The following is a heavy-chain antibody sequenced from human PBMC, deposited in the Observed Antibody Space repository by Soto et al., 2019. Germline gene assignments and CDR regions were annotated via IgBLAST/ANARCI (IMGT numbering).Heavy chain of an antibody. CDR2: ISASSSST. Sequence: EVQLLESGGGLVQPGGSLRLSCAASGFTFSSYAMSWVRQAPGKGLEWVSAISASSSSTFYADSVKGRFTMSRDNSQNPLYLQMNSLRVEDTAVYYCATRVSTDYFAYWGQGTLVTVSS. J-gene: IGHJ4*02. CDR1: GFTFSSYA. CDR3: ATRVSTDYFAY. V-gene: IGHV3-23*01. D-gene: IGHD4-4*01.